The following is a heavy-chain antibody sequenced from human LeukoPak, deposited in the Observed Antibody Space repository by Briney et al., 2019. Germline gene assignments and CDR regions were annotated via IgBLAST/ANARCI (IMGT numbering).Heavy chain of an antibody. CDR2: IKQAGREK. D-gene: IGHD3-22*01. V-gene: IGHV3-7*01. CDR1: GFTLSSYW. J-gene: IGHJ4*02. CDR3: ASGYYYDTSGYYYVGYY. Sequence: GGSLRLSCAASGFTLSSYWMTSGRQAPSNGLEGVADIKQAGREKYPVNTVKGRFTISRDNARNSIYLQLNRLRADEHTAAYYCASGYYYDTSGYYYVGYYWGQGTLVTVSS.